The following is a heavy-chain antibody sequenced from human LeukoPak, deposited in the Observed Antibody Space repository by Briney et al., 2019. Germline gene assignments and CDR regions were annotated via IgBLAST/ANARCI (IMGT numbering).Heavy chain of an antibody. V-gene: IGHV3-66*01. Sequence: GGSLRLSCAASGFTFSSNYMSWVRQAPGKGLEWVSVIYSGGSTYYADSVKGRFTISRDNSKNTLYLQMNSLRAEDTAVYYCARGFGPNAFDIWGQGTMVTVSS. CDR3: ARGFGPNAFDI. CDR2: IYSGGST. D-gene: IGHD3-3*01. J-gene: IGHJ3*02. CDR1: GFTFSSNY.